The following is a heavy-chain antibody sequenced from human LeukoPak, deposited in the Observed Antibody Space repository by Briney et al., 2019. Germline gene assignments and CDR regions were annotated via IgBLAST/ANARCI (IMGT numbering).Heavy chain of an antibody. J-gene: IGHJ4*02. CDR1: GGTFSSYA. CDR3: ATLRITMVRGVIEATFSFDY. CDR2: LDPEDGET. Sequence: ASVKVSCKASGGTFSSYAISWVRQAPGQGLEWMGGLDPEDGETIYAQKFQGRVTMTEDTSTDTAYMELSSLRSEDTAVYYCATLRITMVRGVIEATFSFDYWGQGTLVTVSS. D-gene: IGHD3-10*01. V-gene: IGHV1-24*01.